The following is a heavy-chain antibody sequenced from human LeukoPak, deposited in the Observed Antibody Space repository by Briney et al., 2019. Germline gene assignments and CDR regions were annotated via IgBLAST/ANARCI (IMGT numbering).Heavy chain of an antibody. Sequence: ASVKVSCKASGYTFTSYYMHWVRQAPGQGLEWMGIINPSGGSTSYAQKFQGRVTMTRDTSTSTVYMELSSLRSEDTAVYYCARAPHSPTYSSGSSYFDYWGQGTLVTVSS. V-gene: IGHV1-46*01. J-gene: IGHJ4*02. CDR3: ARAPHSPTYSSGSSYFDY. CDR1: GYTFTSYY. CDR2: INPSGGST. D-gene: IGHD6-19*01.